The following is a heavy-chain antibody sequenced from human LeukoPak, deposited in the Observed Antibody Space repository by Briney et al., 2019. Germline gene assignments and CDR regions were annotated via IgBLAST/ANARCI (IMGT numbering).Heavy chain of an antibody. CDR2: IYYSGST. Sequence: SETLSLTCTVSGGSISSYYWSWIRQPPGKGLEWIGYIYYSGSTNYNPSLKSRVTISVDTSKNQFSLKLNSVTAADTAVYYCARRNWSYYYHWVDPWGQGTLVTVSS. J-gene: IGHJ5*02. CDR1: GGSISSYY. D-gene: IGHD1-7*01. CDR3: ARRNWSYYYHWVDP. V-gene: IGHV4-59*01.